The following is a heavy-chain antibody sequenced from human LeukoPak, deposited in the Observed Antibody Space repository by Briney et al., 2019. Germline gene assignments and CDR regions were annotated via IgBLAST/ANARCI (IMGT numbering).Heavy chain of an antibody. V-gene: IGHV3-21*01. CDR1: GFTFSNFG. CDR2: ISSSSNYV. D-gene: IGHD4-17*01. J-gene: IGHJ4*02. CDR3: VREADYGDYRY. Sequence: GGSLRLSCAASGFTFSNFGMTCVRQSPGKGLEWVSSISSSSNYVYSADSLKGRFAISRDNAKNSLYLQMNSLRVEDTAVYYCVREADYGDYRYWGQGTLVTVSS.